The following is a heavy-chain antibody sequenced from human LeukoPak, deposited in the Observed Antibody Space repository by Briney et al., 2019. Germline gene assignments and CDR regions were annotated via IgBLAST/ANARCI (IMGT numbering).Heavy chain of an antibody. CDR2: ISSGGTTI. D-gene: IGHD3-9*01. CDR1: GFTFSNFA. Sequence: GGSLRLSCEASGFTFSNFAMNWVRQAPGKGLEWISFISSGGTTISYAESVRGRFTISRDNARNSLFLQMNSLRVEDTAVYYCARDLMPYVDPEYFDHWGQGALVTVSS. J-gene: IGHJ4*02. CDR3: ARDLMPYVDPEYFDH. V-gene: IGHV3-48*03.